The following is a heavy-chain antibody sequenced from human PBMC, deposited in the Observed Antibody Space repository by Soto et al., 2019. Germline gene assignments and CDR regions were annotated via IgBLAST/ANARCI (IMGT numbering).Heavy chain of an antibody. J-gene: IGHJ6*02. D-gene: IGHD3-10*01. V-gene: IGHV1-18*01. CDR1: GYTFTNYD. Sequence: QVHLVQSGAEVKKPGASVKVSCKASGYTFTNYDINWVRQAPGQGLEWMGWISTYTGKTNYAQKLQGRVTMTTDTSTSTAYMELRSLRSDDTAVYYGARGYYYGSGRPTPGGMDVWGQGTTVTVSS. CDR3: ARGYYYGSGRPTPGGMDV. CDR2: ISTYTGKT.